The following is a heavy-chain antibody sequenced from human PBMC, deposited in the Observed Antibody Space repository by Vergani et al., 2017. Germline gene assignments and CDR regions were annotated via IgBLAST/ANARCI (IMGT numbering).Heavy chain of an antibody. J-gene: IGHJ6*02. V-gene: IGHV3-21*01. CDR1: GFIFSSYS. CDR3: ARLRIAAAGDYDYYYYYGMDV. D-gene: IGHD6-13*01. CDR2: ISRSTNYI. Sequence: EVQLVESGGGLVKPGGSLRLSCAASGFIFSSYSMNWVRQAPGKGLEWVSSISRSTNYIYYADSVKGRFTISRDTAKNSLSLQMNSLRAEDTAVYYCARLRIAAAGDYDYYYYYGMDVWGQGTTVTVSS.